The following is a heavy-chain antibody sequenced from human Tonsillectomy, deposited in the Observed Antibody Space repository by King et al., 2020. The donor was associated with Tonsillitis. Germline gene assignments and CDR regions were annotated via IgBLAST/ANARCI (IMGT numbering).Heavy chain of an antibody. Sequence: VQLQESGPGLVKPSETLSLTCTVSGGSISNYYWSWIRQPAGKTLEWIGRFYTSGNTNYHPSLKSRVTMSVDTSKNQFSLKLSSVTAADTAVYYCARGYSSSWVDYWGQGTLVTVSS. D-gene: IGHD6-13*01. CDR1: GGSISNYY. CDR3: ARGYSSSWVDY. J-gene: IGHJ4*02. CDR2: FYTSGNT. V-gene: IGHV4-4*07.